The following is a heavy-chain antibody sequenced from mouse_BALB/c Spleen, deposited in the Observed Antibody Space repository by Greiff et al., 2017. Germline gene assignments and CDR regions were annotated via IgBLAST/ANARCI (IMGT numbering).Heavy chain of an antibody. CDR1: GFSLTDYG. Sequence: VQRVESGPGLVAPSQSLSITCTVSGFSLTDYGVSWIRQPPGKGLEWLGVIWGGGSTYYNSALKSRLSISKDNSKSQVFLKMNSLQTDDTAMYYCAIYYGSSYLYWYFDVWGAGTTVTVSS. CDR3: AIYYGSSYLYWYFDV. D-gene: IGHD1-1*01. CDR2: IWGGGST. V-gene: IGHV2-6-5*01. J-gene: IGHJ1*01.